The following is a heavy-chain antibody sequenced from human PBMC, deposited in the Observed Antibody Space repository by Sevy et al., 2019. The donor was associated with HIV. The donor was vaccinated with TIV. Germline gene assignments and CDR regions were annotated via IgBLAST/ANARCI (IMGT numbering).Heavy chain of an antibody. V-gene: IGHV1-69*13. CDR1: GGTLTNYV. CDR2: IVPVFGTS. J-gene: IGHJ5*02. Sequence: ASVKVSCKASGGTLTNYVISWVRQATGQGLEWMGEIVPVFGTSHHARSFQGRVTITADESTSTAYMELRSLGSEDTAVYYCTSGADCSNGVCYPRGFDPWGQGTLVTVSS. CDR3: TSGADCSNGVCYPRGFDP. D-gene: IGHD2-8*01.